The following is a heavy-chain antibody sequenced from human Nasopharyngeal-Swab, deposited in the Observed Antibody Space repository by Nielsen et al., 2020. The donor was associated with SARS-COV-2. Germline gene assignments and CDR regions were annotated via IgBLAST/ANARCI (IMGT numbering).Heavy chain of an antibody. J-gene: IGHJ6*02. Sequence: SETLSLTCTVSGGSISSYYWSWIRQPAGKGLEWIGRIYTSGSTNHNPSLKSRVTMSVDTSKNQFSLKLSSVTAADTAVYYCARGSRFTIFGVVPDYYYGMDVWGQGTTVTVSS. CDR2: IYTSGST. V-gene: IGHV4-4*07. CDR1: GGSISSYY. D-gene: IGHD3-3*01. CDR3: ARGSRFTIFGVVPDYYYGMDV.